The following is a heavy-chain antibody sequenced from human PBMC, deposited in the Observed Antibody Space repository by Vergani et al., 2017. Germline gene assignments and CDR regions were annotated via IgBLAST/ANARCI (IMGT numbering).Heavy chain of an antibody. Sequence: DVHLAESGGGFFQPGGYLRLSCSASGVSFNSYWMHWVRQVPGKGLLWVSRIKSDGSITAYADSVKGRFTISRDNAQNTLYLQMNSLRVEDTGVYYCARDRYYLGSGSYPYFYYYGLDVWGQGTAVTVPS. V-gene: IGHV3-74*03. CDR3: ARDRYYLGSGSYPYFYYYGLDV. CDR1: GVSFNSYW. D-gene: IGHD3-10*01. J-gene: IGHJ6*02. CDR2: IKSDGSIT.